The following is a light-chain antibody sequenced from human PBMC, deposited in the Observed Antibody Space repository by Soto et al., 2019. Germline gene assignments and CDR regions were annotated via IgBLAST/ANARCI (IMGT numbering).Light chain of an antibody. J-gene: IGKJ5*01. CDR2: AAS. CDR3: EQSYSTTRT. V-gene: IGKV1-39*01. CDR1: QSISSY. Sequence: DNQMSQYPSYLSSSLGDRVTITCGASQSISSYLNWYQQKPGKAPKLLIYAASSLQSGVPSRFSGSGSGTDFTLTIGSLKNEDFATYYCEQSYSTTRTFGQGTRLEIK.